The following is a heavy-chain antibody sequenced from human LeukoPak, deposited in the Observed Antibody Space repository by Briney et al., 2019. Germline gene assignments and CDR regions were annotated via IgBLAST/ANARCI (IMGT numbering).Heavy chain of an antibody. J-gene: IGHJ2*01. CDR3: AKAANEKTANVTAARSYWYFDL. V-gene: IGHV3-23*01. D-gene: IGHD6-13*01. Sequence: GGSLRLSCAASGFIFKDYAMNWVRQAPGKGLQWVSSIHYSGRATDYADSVKGRFTIFRDNSKNTLYLQMNSLRAEDSAVYYCAKAANEKTANVTAARSYWYFDLWGRGTLITVSS. CDR2: IHYSGRAT. CDR1: GFIFKDYA.